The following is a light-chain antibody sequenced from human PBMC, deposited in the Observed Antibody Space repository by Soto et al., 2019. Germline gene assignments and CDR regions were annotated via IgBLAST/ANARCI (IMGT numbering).Light chain of an antibody. CDR1: QSLLDTSNNKNY. CDR2: WAS. CDR3: HQYYSALYT. J-gene: IGKJ2*01. Sequence: DIVMTQSPDSLAVSLGERATINCKSSQSLLDTSNNKNYVAWYQQKPGQPPKLLIYWASARQSGVPDRFSGGVSGTDCILTICNLQAEYVAVYYCHQYYSALYTFGQGTKLEI. V-gene: IGKV4-1*01.